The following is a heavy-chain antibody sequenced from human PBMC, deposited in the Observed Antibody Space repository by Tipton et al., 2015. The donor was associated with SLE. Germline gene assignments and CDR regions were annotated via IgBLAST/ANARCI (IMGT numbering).Heavy chain of an antibody. Sequence: QVQLVQSGSELKKPGASVKVSCKASGYTFSNYIIHWVRQAPGQGLEWMGWINTNTGDSMYAQAFTGRFVFSLDTSVSTAYLQISSLEAEDTAVYYCTRYGLTVPAAHWGQGTLVTVSS. CDR1: GYTFSNYI. V-gene: IGHV7-4-1*02. J-gene: IGHJ4*02. D-gene: IGHD2-2*01. CDR3: TRYGLTVPAAH. CDR2: INTNTGDS.